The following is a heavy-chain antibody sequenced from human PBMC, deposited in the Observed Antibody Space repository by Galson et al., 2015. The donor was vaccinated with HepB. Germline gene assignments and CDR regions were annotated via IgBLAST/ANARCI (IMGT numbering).Heavy chain of an antibody. Sequence: SVKVSCKASGYIFNIYGISWVRQAPGQGLEWMGWISAYDGNTNYAQKLQGRVTMTTDTSPSTAYMELRSLRSDDTAMYYCVRDGRIVVVPASVYYYYYGMDVWGQGTTVTVSS. J-gene: IGHJ6*02. CDR2: ISAYDGNT. D-gene: IGHD2-2*01. V-gene: IGHV1-18*01. CDR3: VRDGRIVVVPASVYYYYYGMDV. CDR1: GYIFNIYG.